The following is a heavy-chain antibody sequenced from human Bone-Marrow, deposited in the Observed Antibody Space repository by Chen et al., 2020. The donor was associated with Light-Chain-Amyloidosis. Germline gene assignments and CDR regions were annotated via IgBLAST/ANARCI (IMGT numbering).Heavy chain of an antibody. CDR1: GYIFTNYG. CDR2: VSAYNDDR. J-gene: IGHJ5*02. CDR3: VRGREWFDP. Sequence: QVQLVQSGAEVKKPGASVNVSCKASGYIFTNYGIGWVRQAPGQGREWLGWVSAYNDDRNYIQKLQGRVTMTTDASTNTGYMELRSLTSDDTAVYYCVRGREWFDPWGQGTLVTVSS. V-gene: IGHV1-18*04.